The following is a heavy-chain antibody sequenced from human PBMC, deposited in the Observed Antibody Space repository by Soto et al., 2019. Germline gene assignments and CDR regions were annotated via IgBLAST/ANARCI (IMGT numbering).Heavy chain of an antibody. CDR3: AGTSSLQWYYMDV. D-gene: IGHD1-7*01. CDR1: GDSVSSNSAA. J-gene: IGHJ6*03. Sequence: SQTLSLTFVISGDSVSSNSAAWNWIRQSPSRGLEWLGRTYYRSRWYNDYAVSVRSRITVNADTSKNQFSLHLNSVTPEDTAVHYCAGTSSLQWYYMDVWDKGTTVTVSS. V-gene: IGHV6-1*01. CDR2: TYYRSRWYN.